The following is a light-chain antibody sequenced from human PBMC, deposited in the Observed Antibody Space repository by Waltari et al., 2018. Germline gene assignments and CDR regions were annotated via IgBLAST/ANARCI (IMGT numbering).Light chain of an antibody. J-gene: IGKJ5*01. Sequence: FVLTQSPATLSVPAGETATLSCRASPNIKKFLAWYQQKPGQAPRLIIHDASNRATGIPARFSGSGSGTDFTLTISSVEPEDCAVYYCQQRSNWPRITFGQGTRLELK. CDR2: DAS. CDR1: PNIKKF. CDR3: QQRSNWPRIT. V-gene: IGKV3-11*01.